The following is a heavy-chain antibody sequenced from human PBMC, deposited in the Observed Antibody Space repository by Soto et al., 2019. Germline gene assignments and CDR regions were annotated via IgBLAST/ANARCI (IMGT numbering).Heavy chain of an antibody. CDR3: AKDLTRQLAYWLDP. Sequence: GASVKVSCKASGYTLTDFYLHWVRLAPGQGLEWMGWMNPNTGVTKFSRKFQDRVIMTRDTSISTAFMVLSRLRSDDTAMYYCAKDLTRQLAYWLDPWGQGTQVTVSS. J-gene: IGHJ5*02. CDR2: MNPNTGVT. D-gene: IGHD6-6*01. CDR1: GYTLTDFY. V-gene: IGHV1-2*02.